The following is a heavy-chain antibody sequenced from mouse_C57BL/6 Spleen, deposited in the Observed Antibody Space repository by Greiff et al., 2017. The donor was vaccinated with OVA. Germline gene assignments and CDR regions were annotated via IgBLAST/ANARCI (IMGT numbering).Heavy chain of an antibody. Sequence: QVQLKQPGAELVMPGASVKLSCKASGYTFTSYWMHWVKQRPGQGLEWIGEIDPSDSYTNYNQKFKGKSTLTVDKSSSTAYMQLSSLTSEDSAVYYCARSGSNAWFAYGGQGTLVTVSA. J-gene: IGHJ3*01. V-gene: IGHV1-69*01. CDR1: GYTFTSYW. D-gene: IGHD2-5*01. CDR3: ARSGSNAWFAY. CDR2: IDPSDSYT.